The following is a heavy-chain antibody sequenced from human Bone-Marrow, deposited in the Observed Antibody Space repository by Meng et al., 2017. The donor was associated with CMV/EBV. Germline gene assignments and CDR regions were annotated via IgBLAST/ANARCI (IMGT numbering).Heavy chain of an antibody. CDR2: ITGSGRTI. J-gene: IGHJ6*02. CDR3: ASTGTVTTTAAGGDV. Sequence: GESLKISCAASGFTFSDYYMSWIRQAPGKGLEWISYITGSGRTIYYTDSVKGRFTISRDNAKRSLYLQMNSLRAEDTAVYYCASTGTVTTTAAGGDVWGQGNTVTISS. V-gene: IGHV3-11*01. D-gene: IGHD4-11*01. CDR1: GFTFSDYY.